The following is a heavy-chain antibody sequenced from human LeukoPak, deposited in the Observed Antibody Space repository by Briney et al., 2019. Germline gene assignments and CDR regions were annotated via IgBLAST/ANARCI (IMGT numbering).Heavy chain of an antibody. CDR2: ISNSDYST. CDR3: AKQGGYYGGNSRFDY. V-gene: IGHV3-23*01. J-gene: IGHJ4*02. Sequence: QAGGSLRLSCAASGFTFSSYAMSWVRQAPGKGLEWVSTISNSDYSTYYADSVKGRFTISRANSENTLYLQMNNLRAEDTAVYYCAKQGGYYGGNSRFDYWGQGTLVTVSS. CDR1: GFTFSSYA. D-gene: IGHD4-23*01.